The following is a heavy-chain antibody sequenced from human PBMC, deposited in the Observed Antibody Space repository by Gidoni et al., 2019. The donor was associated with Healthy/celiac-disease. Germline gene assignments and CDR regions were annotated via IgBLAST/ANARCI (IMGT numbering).Heavy chain of an antibody. J-gene: IGHJ4*02. Sequence: VQLVQSGAEAKKPGASVKVSFKASGYTFTGYYIHWVRQAPGQGLEWMGWINPNSGGTNYAQKFQGWVTMTRDTSISTAYMELSRLRSDDTAVYYCARDGGQWLPLGYFDYWGQGTLVTVSS. CDR3: ARDGGQWLPLGYFDY. V-gene: IGHV1-2*04. CDR1: GYTFTGYY. D-gene: IGHD6-19*01. CDR2: INPNSGGT.